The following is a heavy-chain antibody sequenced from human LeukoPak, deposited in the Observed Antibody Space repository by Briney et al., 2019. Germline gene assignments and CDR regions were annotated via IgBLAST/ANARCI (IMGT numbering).Heavy chain of an antibody. CDR1: GFTFSSYG. Sequence: GGSLRLSCAASGFTFSSYGMHWVRQAPGKGLEWVAFIRYDGSNKYYADSVKGRFTISRDNSKNTLYLQMNSLGAEDTAVYYCAKDLARYSSGWLDYWGQGTLVTVSS. CDR2: IRYDGSNK. D-gene: IGHD6-19*01. CDR3: AKDLARYSSGWLDY. J-gene: IGHJ4*02. V-gene: IGHV3-30*02.